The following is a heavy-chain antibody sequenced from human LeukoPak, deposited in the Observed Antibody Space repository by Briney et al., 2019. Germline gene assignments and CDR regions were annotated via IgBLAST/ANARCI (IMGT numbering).Heavy chain of an antibody. CDR3: ARGRYYYGSGSYYNVPPYHGMDV. J-gene: IGHJ6*02. V-gene: IGHV4-31*03. Sequence: PSETLSLTCTVSGGSISSGGYYWSWIRQHPGKGLEWIGYIYYSGSTYYNPSLKSRVTISVDTSKNQFSLKLSSVTAADTAVYCCARGRYYYGSGSYYNVPPYHGMDVWGQGTTVTVSS. CDR2: IYYSGST. CDR1: GGSISSGGYY. D-gene: IGHD3-10*01.